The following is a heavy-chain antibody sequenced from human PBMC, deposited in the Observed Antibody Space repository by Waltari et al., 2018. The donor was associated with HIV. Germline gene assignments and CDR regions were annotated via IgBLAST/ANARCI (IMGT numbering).Heavy chain of an antibody. CDR1: GFTFSSYA. J-gene: IGHJ6*02. V-gene: IGHV3-64*01. D-gene: IGHD3-10*01. Sequence: EVQLVESGGGLVQPGGSLRLSCAASGFTFSSYAMHWVRQAPGQGLEYVSAIRSNGGSTYYANSVNGRFTISRDNSKNTLYLQRGSLRAEDMAVYYCARAPGGSGSYRDYYGMDVWGQGTTVTVSS. CDR2: IRSNGGST. CDR3: ARAPGGSGSYRDYYGMDV.